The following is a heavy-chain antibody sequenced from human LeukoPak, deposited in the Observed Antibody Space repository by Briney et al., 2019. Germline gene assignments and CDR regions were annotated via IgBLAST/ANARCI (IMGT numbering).Heavy chain of an antibody. CDR2: IYTSGST. CDR3: ARAWFGELNWFDP. CDR1: GGSISSYY. Sequence: SETLSLTCTVSGGSISSYYWRWIRQPPGKGLEWIGYIYTSGSTNYNPSLKSRVTISVDTSKNQFSLKLSSVTAADTAVYYCARAWFGELNWFDPWGQGTLVTVSS. D-gene: IGHD3-10*01. J-gene: IGHJ5*02. V-gene: IGHV4-4*09.